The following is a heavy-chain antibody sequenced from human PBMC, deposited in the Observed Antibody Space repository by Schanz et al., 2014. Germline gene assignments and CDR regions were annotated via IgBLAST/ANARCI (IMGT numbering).Heavy chain of an antibody. V-gene: IGHV1-2*06. J-gene: IGHJ4*02. CDR3: ARGLVRYFAY. CDR2: INTNSGDT. CDR1: GYTFTGYY. Sequence: QVQLVQSGAEVKKPGASVKVSCQASGYTFTGYYMHWVRQAPGQGLEWMGQINTNSGDTIYAQNFQGRVTMTRDTSISTAYMELSRLRSDDTAVYYCARGLVRYFAYWGQGTLVTVSS. D-gene: IGHD2-8*02.